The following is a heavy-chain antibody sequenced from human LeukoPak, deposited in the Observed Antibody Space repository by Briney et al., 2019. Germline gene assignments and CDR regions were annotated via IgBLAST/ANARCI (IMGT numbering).Heavy chain of an antibody. J-gene: IGHJ4*02. CDR1: EFTFRNYA. Sequence: GGSLRLSCAASEFTFRNYAMSWVRQAPGKGLQWVSGISGSGGSTYYADSVKGRFTISRDNSKNTLYLQMNSLRAEDTAVYYCAKHGFGVFEGYWGQGTLVTVSS. D-gene: IGHD3-10*01. CDR2: ISGSGGST. V-gene: IGHV3-23*01. CDR3: AKHGFGVFEGY.